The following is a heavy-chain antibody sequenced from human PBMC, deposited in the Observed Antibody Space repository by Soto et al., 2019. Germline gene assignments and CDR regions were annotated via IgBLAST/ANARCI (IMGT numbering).Heavy chain of an antibody. J-gene: IGHJ4*02. CDR2: IHYSGST. D-gene: IGHD2-21*01. CDR1: GGSVSIGTYY. CDR3: TRGGDAYKNGH. V-gene: IGHV4-61*01. Sequence: SETLSLTCTVPGGSVSIGTYYWSWIRQPPGKGLEWIGFIHYSGSTNYNPSLKSRVTMSVDTSKNQFSLKLTSVNAADTAVYYCTRGGDAYKNGHWGQGTLVTVS.